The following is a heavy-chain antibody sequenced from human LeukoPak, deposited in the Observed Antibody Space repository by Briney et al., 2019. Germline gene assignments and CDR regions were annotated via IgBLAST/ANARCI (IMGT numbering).Heavy chain of an antibody. D-gene: IGHD3-22*01. J-gene: IGHJ4*02. CDR2: IYYSGST. V-gene: IGHV4-30-4*08. Sequence: PSETLSLTCTVCGGSISSGDYYWSWIRQPPGKGLEWIGYIYYSGSTYYNPSLKSRVTISVDTSKNQFSLKLSSVTAADTAVYYRARVRYDSSGYYSFHFDYWGQGTLVTVSS. CDR1: GGSISSGDYY. CDR3: ARVRYDSSGYYSFHFDY.